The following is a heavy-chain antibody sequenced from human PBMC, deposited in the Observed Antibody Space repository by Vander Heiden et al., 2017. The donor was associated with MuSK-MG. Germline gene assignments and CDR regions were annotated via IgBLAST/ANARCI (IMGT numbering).Heavy chain of an antibody. CDR2: IWYDGSNK. D-gene: IGHD3-22*01. Sequence: QVQLVESGGGVVQPGRSLRLSCAASGFTFSSYGMHWVRQAPGKGLEWVAVIWYDGSNKYYADSVKGRFTISRDNSKNTRYLQMNSLRAEDTAVYYCARDTYYYDSSGYYTAPDYWGQGTLVTVSS. J-gene: IGHJ4*02. CDR3: ARDTYYYDSSGYYTAPDY. CDR1: GFTFSSYG. V-gene: IGHV3-33*01.